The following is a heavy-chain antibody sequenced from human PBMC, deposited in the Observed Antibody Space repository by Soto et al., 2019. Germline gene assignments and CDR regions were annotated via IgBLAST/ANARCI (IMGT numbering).Heavy chain of an antibody. D-gene: IGHD1-26*01. Sequence: EVQLVESGGGLVKPGGSLTLSCAASGFTFSSYNMNWVRQAPGKGLEWVSSISSSSRHIYYADSVKGRFTISRDNAKNSLYLQMNSLRAEDTAMYFCARDPSDLWEPDQYFPHWGQGTLVAVSS. CDR3: ARDPSDLWEPDQYFPH. CDR2: ISSSSRHI. V-gene: IGHV3-21*01. J-gene: IGHJ1*01. CDR1: GFTFSSYN.